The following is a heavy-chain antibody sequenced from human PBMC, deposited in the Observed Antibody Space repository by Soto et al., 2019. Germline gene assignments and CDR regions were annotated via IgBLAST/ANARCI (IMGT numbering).Heavy chain of an antibody. CDR2: MSYDGSNK. CDR1: GFTFSSYA. CDR3: ARGDCSSTSCPYYYYYYGMDV. Sequence: PGGSLRLSCAASGFTFSSYAMHWVRQAPGKGLEWVAVMSYDGSNKYYADSVKGRFTISRDNSKNTLYLQMNSLRAEDTAVYYCARGDCSSTSCPYYYYYYGMDVWGQGTTVTVSS. D-gene: IGHD2-2*01. J-gene: IGHJ6*02. V-gene: IGHV3-30-3*01.